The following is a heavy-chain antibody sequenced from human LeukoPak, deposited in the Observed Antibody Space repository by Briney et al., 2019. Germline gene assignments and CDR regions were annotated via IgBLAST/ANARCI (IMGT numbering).Heavy chain of an antibody. J-gene: IGHJ4*02. Sequence: ASVKVSCKASGYTFTSYGISWVRQAPGQGLEWMGWISAYNGNTIYAQKLQGRVTMTTDTSTSTAYMELRSLRSDDTAVYYCARDWVTRYCSGGSCYSSTPFDYWGQGTLVTVSS. V-gene: IGHV1-18*01. D-gene: IGHD2-15*01. CDR2: ISAYNGNT. CDR3: ARDWVTRYCSGGSCYSSTPFDY. CDR1: GYTFTSYG.